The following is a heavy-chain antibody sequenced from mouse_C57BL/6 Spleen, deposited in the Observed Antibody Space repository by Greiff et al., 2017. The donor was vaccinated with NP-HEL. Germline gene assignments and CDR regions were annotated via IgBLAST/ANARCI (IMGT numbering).Heavy chain of an antibody. V-gene: IGHV5-9-1*02. Sequence: EVKVVESGEGLVKPGGSLKLSCAASGFTFSSYAMSWVRQTPEKRLEWVAYISSGGYYIYYADTVKGRFTISRDNARNTLYLQMSSLKSEDTAMYYCTRDPSNAYAMDYWGQGTSVTVSS. D-gene: IGHD2-5*01. CDR2: ISSGGYYI. CDR3: TRDPSNAYAMDY. CDR1: GFTFSSYA. J-gene: IGHJ4*01.